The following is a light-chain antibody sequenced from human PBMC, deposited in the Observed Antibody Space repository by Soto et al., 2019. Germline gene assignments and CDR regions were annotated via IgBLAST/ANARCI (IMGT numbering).Light chain of an antibody. J-gene: IGKJ1*01. V-gene: IGKV1-9*01. CDR1: QGISSY. CDR3: QQLDNYPRT. Sequence: DIQLTQSPPFLSASVGDRVTITCRASQGISSYLAWYQLKPGKAPKLLISTASTLQSGVPSRFSGSGSGTEFTLTISSLQPEDFATYYCQQLDNYPRTFGQGTKVEIK. CDR2: TAS.